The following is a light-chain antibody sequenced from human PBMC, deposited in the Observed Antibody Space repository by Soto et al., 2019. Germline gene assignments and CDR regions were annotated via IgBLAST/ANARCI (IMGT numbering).Light chain of an antibody. V-gene: IGLV2-11*01. CDR2: DVS. CDR1: GSDVGHYNY. CDR3: SSYDRSLSGSF. Sequence: QSVLTQPRSVSGSPRQSVTISCTGTGSDVGHYNYVSWYQQNPGKAPKLMIHDVSKRPSGVPDRFSGSKSGYTASLTISGLQAEDEADYYCSSYDRSLSGSFFGTGTKVTVL. J-gene: IGLJ1*01.